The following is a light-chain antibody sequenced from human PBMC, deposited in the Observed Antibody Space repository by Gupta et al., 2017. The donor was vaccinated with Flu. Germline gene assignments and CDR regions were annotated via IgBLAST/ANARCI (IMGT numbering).Light chain of an antibody. Sequence: QSVLTQLPSASGTPGQRVTISCSGNSSNIGSNTVNWYQQLPGTAPKLLIYTNNQRPSGVPDRFSGSKSGTSASLAISGLQSEDEADYYCAAWDDSRNGVVFGGGTKLTVL. CDR2: TNN. CDR1: SSNIGSNT. V-gene: IGLV1-44*01. J-gene: IGLJ2*01. CDR3: AAWDDSRNGVV.